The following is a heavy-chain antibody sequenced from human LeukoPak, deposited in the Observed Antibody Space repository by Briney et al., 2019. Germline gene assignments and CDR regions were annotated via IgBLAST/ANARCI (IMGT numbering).Heavy chain of an antibody. CDR1: GDSVSSKSSA. D-gene: IGHD1-26*01. CDR3: ARNSADLDY. V-gene: IGHV6-1*01. CDR2: TYYRSKWNN. J-gene: IGHJ4*02. Sequence: SQTLSLTSAISGDSVSSKSSAWNWIRQSPSRSLEWLGRTYYRSKWNNHYAVSVKSRITINADTSKNQFSLQLNSVTPEDTAVYYCARNSADLDYWGRGILVTVSS.